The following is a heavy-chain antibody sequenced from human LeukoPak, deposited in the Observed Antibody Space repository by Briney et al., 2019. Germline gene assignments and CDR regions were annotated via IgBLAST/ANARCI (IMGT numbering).Heavy chain of an antibody. D-gene: IGHD3-22*01. CDR2: IYYSGST. J-gene: IGHJ4*02. CDR3: ARNYYDRSGFYYAYDY. CDR1: GVSITSGGYY. Sequence: SETLSLTCTVSGVSITSGGYYWSWIRQHPGKGLEWIGYIYYSGSTYYNPSLKCRVTISVDTSKNQFSLKLRSVTAADTAVYYCARNYYDRSGFYYAYDYWGQGTLVTVSS. V-gene: IGHV4-31*03.